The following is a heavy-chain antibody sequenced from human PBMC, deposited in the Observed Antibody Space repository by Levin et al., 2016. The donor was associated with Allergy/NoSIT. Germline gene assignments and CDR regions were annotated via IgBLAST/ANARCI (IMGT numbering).Heavy chain of an antibody. CDR2: ISSSGSTI. CDR3: ARDCSSTSCYYYYGMDV. Sequence: WIRQPPGKGLEWVSYISSSGSTIYYADSVKGRFTISRDNAKNSLYLQMNSLRAEDTAVYYCARDCSSTSCYYYYGMDVWGQGTTVTVSS. D-gene: IGHD2-2*01. J-gene: IGHJ6*02. V-gene: IGHV3-11*01.